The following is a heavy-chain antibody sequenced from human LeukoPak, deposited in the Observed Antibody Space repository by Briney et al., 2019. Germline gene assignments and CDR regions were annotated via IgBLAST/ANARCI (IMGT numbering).Heavy chain of an antibody. D-gene: IGHD2-2*01. J-gene: IGHJ6*02. Sequence: GGSLRLSCAASGFTFSSYSMNWVRQAPGKGLEWVSSISSSSSYIYYADSVKGRFTISRDNAKNSLYLQMNSLRAEDTAVYHCARDQGGCSSTSCPYGMDVWGQGTTVTVSS. CDR2: ISSSSSYI. CDR3: ARDQGGCSSTSCPYGMDV. CDR1: GFTFSSYS. V-gene: IGHV3-21*01.